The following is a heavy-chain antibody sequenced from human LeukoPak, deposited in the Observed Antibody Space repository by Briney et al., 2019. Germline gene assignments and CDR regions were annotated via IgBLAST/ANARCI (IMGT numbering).Heavy chain of an antibody. D-gene: IGHD5-18*01. CDR1: GGTFSSYA. V-gene: IGHV1-69*01. Sequence: GASVKVSCKASGGTFSSYAISWVRQAPGKVLEWMGGIIPIFGTANYAQKFQGRVTITADESTSTAYMELSSLRSEDTAVYYCARPRGYSYGYDYWGQGTLVTVSS. CDR2: IIPIFGTA. CDR3: ARPRGYSYGYDY. J-gene: IGHJ4*02.